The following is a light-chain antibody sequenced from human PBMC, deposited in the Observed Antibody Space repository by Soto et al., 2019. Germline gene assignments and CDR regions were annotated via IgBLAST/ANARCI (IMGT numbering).Light chain of an antibody. V-gene: IGKV3-11*01. J-gene: IGKJ4*01. CDR3: QQRSNWPPT. CDR2: GAS. CDR1: QSVSSDY. Sequence: EIVLTQSPDTLSLSPGERATLSCRASQSVSSDYLVWYQQKPGQAPRLLIYGASNRATGIPARFSGSGSGTDFTLTISSLEPEDFVVYYCQQRSNWPPTFGGGTKVDIK.